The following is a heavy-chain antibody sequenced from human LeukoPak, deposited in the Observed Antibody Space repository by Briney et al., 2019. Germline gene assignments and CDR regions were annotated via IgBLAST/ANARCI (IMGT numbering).Heavy chain of an antibody. CDR2: INPSGGST. CDR3: ARIAAAGTGWFDP. Sequence: ASVKVSCKASGYTFTSYYMHWVRQAPGQGLEWMGIINPSGGSTSYAQKFQGRVTMTRDMSTSTVYMELSRLRSDDTAVYYCARIAAAGTGWFDPWGQGTLVTVSS. D-gene: IGHD6-13*01. CDR1: GYTFTSYY. J-gene: IGHJ5*02. V-gene: IGHV1-46*01.